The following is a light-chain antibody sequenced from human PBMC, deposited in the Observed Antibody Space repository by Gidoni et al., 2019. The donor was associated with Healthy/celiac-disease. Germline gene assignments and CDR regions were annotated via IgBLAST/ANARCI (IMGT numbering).Light chain of an antibody. J-gene: IGKJ5*01. V-gene: IGKV1D-16*01. CDR3: QQYNSYPLT. CDR1: QGISSW. Sequence: DIQMSPSPSSLSASVGDRVTITCRASQGISSWLAWYQQKPEKAPKSLLYAASSLQSGVPSRFSGSGSGTDFTLTISSLQPEDFASYYCQQYNSYPLTFGQGKRLEIK. CDR2: AAS.